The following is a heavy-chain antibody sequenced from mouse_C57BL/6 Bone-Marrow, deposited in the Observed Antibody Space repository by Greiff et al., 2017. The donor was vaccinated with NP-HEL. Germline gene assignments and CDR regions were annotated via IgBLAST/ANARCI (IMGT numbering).Heavy chain of an antibody. CDR1: GFTFSSYT. Sequence: EVQGVESGGGLVKPGGSLKLSCAASGFTFSSYTMSWVRQTPEKRLEWVATISGGGGNTYYPDSVKGRFTISRDNAKNTLYLQMSSLRSEDTALYYCARHYGRGGFAYWGQGTLVTVSA. CDR2: ISGGGGNT. CDR3: ARHYGRGGFAY. D-gene: IGHD1-1*01. J-gene: IGHJ3*01. V-gene: IGHV5-9*01.